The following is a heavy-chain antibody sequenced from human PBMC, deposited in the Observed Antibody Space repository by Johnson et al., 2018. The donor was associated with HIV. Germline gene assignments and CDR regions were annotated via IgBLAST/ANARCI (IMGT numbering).Heavy chain of an antibody. CDR3: AKAVKWGVDAFDV. V-gene: IGHV3-23*04. D-gene: IGHD1-26*01. CDR1: GFTFSSYA. CDR2: ISGSGCST. Sequence: VQLVESGGGVVQPGRSLRLSCAASGFTFSSYAMSWVRQAPGKGLEWVSAISGSGCSTYYADSVNGRFTISRDNPNNSLYLQMNTLRVEDTALYYCAKAVKWGVDAFDVWVPGTMVTVSS. J-gene: IGHJ3*01.